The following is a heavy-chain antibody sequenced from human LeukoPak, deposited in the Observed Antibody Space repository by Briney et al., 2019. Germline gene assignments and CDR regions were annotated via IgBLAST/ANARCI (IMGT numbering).Heavy chain of an antibody. D-gene: IGHD2-8*01. Sequence: ASVKVSCKASGYTFTSYGISWVRQAPGQGLEWMGWISAYNGNTNYAQKLQGRVTMTTDTSTSTAYMELRSLRSDDTAVYYCARTYCTNGVCRYFDYWGQGTLVTVSS. CDR3: ARTYCTNGVCRYFDY. V-gene: IGHV1-18*01. J-gene: IGHJ4*02. CDR2: ISAYNGNT. CDR1: GYTFTSYG.